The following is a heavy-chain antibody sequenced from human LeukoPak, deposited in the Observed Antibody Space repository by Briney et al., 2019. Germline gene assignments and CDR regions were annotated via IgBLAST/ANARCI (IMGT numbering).Heavy chain of an antibody. J-gene: IGHJ5*02. CDR3: AKDGPLLWFGPTDA. CDR2: VSPTGSGT. D-gene: IGHD3-10*01. Sequence: PGGSLRLSCVASGFTFSTYGMGWVRQAPGKGLEWVAAVSPTGSGTYYPDSLKGRFIISRDNSQNTVFLQMNSLRPEDTAFYFCAKDGPLLWFGPTDAWGQGILVTVSS. V-gene: IGHV3-23*01. CDR1: GFTFSTYG.